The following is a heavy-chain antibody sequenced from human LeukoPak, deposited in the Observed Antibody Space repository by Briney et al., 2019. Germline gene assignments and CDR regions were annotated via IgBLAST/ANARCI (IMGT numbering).Heavy chain of an antibody. J-gene: IGHJ6*01. V-gene: IGHV3-30*18. CDR2: ISYEGSNK. CDR1: GFTFSSYG. CDR3: AKDRTGYYYGSYT. D-gene: IGHD6-6*01. Sequence: PGRSLRLSCAASGFTFSSYGMHWVRQARGRGLEWVAVISYEGSNKYYVGSVKGRLTICRDKSYNTLYLQMNNRRGDGTSVYFCAKDRTGYYYGSYTSGQGATV.